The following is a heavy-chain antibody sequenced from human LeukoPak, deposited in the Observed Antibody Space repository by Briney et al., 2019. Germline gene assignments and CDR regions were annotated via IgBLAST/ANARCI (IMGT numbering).Heavy chain of an antibody. D-gene: IGHD4-17*01. Sequence: GGSLRLSCAASGFTFSDYYMHWIRQAPGKRLEWVSYLSHTSSYTNYADSVKGRFTISRDNAKNSLYLQMNSLRAEDTALYYCARDRTDYGAFDIWGQGTMVTVSS. V-gene: IGHV3-11*06. CDR3: ARDRTDYGAFDI. CDR1: GFTFSDYY. CDR2: LSHTSSYT. J-gene: IGHJ3*02.